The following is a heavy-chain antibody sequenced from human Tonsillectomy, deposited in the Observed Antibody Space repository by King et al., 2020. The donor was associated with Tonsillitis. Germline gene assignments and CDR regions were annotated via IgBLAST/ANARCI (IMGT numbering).Heavy chain of an antibody. V-gene: IGHV3-13*01. CDR1: GFTVSSYD. CDR2: ITTAGDT. J-gene: IGHJ4*02. CDR3: ARVASFVGSYDY. Sequence: QLVQSGGGLVQPGGSLRLSCVASGFTVSSYDMHWVRQTTGKGLEWVSTITTAGDTYYPGSVKGRFTISRENAKNSFYLQMNSLRAGDTAVYYCARVASFVGSYDYWGQGTLVTVSS. D-gene: IGHD1-26*01.